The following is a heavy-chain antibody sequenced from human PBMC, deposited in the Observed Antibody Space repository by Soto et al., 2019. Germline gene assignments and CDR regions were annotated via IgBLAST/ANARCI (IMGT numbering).Heavy chain of an antibody. V-gene: IGHV3-21*01. J-gene: IGHJ4*02. CDR3: ARDPRPERRDGRADY. D-gene: IGHD1-1*01. Sequence: EVQLVESGGGLVKPGGSLRLSCAASGFTFSSYSMNWVRQAPGKGLEWVSSISSSSSYIYYADSVKGRFTISRDNAKNSRYLQMNSLRAEDTAVYYCARDPRPERRDGRADYWGQGTLVTVSS. CDR2: ISSSSSYI. CDR1: GFTFSSYS.